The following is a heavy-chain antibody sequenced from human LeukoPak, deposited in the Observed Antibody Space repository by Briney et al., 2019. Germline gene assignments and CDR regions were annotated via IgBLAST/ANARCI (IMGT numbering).Heavy chain of an antibody. D-gene: IGHD3-10*01. CDR3: ARDSTYYYASGSSGPHYFDY. Sequence: GGCLRLSWVASGFTFANYAMRWVRQPPNNWIGWVAVISNVETNTCYADSVKGRFTISRDNSKNTLYLQLNSLRAEDTSVYYCARDSTYYYASGSSGPHYFDYWGQGTLVTVSS. CDR2: ISNVETNT. J-gene: IGHJ4*02. V-gene: IGHV3-30*01. CDR1: GFTFANYA.